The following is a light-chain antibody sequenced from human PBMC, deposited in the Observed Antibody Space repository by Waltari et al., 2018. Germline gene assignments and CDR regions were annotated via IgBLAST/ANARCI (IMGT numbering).Light chain of an antibody. CDR2: QDV. Sequence: SYALTQPPSVSVSPGQSATLTCSGDNLGDKYASWYQQRPGQSPVLVIYQDVMRPSGLPERFSGSNSGNTATLTISETQAMDEADYYCQTWDSSAGVFGGGTKLTVL. V-gene: IGLV3-1*01. CDR1: NLGDKY. CDR3: QTWDSSAGV. J-gene: IGLJ3*02.